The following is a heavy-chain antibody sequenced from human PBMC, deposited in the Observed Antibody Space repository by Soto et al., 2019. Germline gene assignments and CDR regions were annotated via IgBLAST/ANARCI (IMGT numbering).Heavy chain of an antibody. CDR1: GFTFSSYG. D-gene: IGHD1-26*01. CDR3: ANSGPTFNYYYYGMDV. J-gene: IGHJ6*02. V-gene: IGHV3-30*18. CDR2: ISYDGSNK. Sequence: VQLLESGGGLVQPGGSLRLSCAASGFTFSSYGMHWVRQAPGKGLEWVAVISYDGSNKYYADSVKGRFTISRDNSKNTLYLQMNSLRAEDTAVYYCANSGPTFNYYYYGMDVWGQGTTVTVSS.